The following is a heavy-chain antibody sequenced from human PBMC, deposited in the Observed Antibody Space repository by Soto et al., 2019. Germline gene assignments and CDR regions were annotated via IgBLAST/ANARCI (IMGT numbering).Heavy chain of an antibody. CDR3: ARDAIYSSGWYLFDY. J-gene: IGHJ4*02. Sequence: NLSETLSLTCAVSGGSISSSNWWSWVRQPPGKGLEWIGEIYHSGSTNYNPSLKSRVTISVDKSKNQFSLKLSSVTAADTAVYYCARDAIYSSGWYLFDYWGQGTLVTVSS. CDR1: GGSISSSNW. CDR2: IYHSGST. V-gene: IGHV4-4*02. D-gene: IGHD6-19*01.